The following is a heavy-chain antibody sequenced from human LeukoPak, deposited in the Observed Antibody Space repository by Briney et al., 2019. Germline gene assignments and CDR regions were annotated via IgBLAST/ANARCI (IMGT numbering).Heavy chain of an antibody. CDR2: ISSGGSTI. CDR3: ARDRYCSGGSCWWGFDY. CDR1: GFTFSDYY. D-gene: IGHD2-15*01. V-gene: IGHV3-11*04. Sequence: PGGSLRLSCATSGFTFSDYYMTWIRQAPGKGLEWVSYISSGGSTIYYADSVEGRFTISRDNAKNSLYLQMNSLRAEDTAVYYCARDRYCSGGSCWWGFDYWGQGTLVTVSS. J-gene: IGHJ4*02.